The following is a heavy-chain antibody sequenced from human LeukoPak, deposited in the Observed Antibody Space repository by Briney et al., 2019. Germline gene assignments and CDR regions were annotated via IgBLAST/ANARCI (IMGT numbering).Heavy chain of an antibody. CDR3: AKYSRPSSRVFDY. J-gene: IGHJ4*02. CDR2: IDTSGNT. D-gene: IGHD6-13*01. Sequence: GGSLRLSCAGSGFTFSSYPMTWVRQAPGKGLYWVSTIDTSGNTDYADSVKGRFTISRDNSRNTLYLQMNSLRAEDTAVYFCAKYSRPSSRVFDYWGQGTLATVSP. V-gene: IGHV3-23*01. CDR1: GFTFSSYP.